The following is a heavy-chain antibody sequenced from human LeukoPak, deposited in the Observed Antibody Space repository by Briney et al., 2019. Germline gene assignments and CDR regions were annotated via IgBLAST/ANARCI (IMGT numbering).Heavy chain of an antibody. J-gene: IGHJ3*02. CDR1: GGTFSNYA. V-gene: IGHV1-69*04. D-gene: IGHD2-15*01. Sequence: SVKVSCKASGGTFSNYAFSWVRQAPGQGLEWMGRIIPIFGIANYAQKFQGRVTITADKSTSTSYMELSSLRSEDTAVYYCARDSEDLVVVVAAAVSAFNIWGQGTMVTVSS. CDR3: ARDSEDLVVVVAAAVSAFNI. CDR2: IIPIFGIA.